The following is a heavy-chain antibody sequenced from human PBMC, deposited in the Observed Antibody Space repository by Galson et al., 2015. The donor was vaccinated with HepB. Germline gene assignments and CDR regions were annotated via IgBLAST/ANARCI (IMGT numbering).Heavy chain of an antibody. CDR3: ARGGSGKETPTKQPLKY. V-gene: IGHV3-30*04. CDR2: ISYDGSNK. CDR1: GFTFSSYA. Sequence: SLRLSCAASGFTFSSYAMHWVRQAPGKGLEWVAVISYDGSNKYYADSVKGRFTISRDNSKNTLYLQMNSLRAEDTAVYYCARGGSGKETPTKQPLKYWGQGTLVTVSS. D-gene: IGHD3-10*01. J-gene: IGHJ4*02.